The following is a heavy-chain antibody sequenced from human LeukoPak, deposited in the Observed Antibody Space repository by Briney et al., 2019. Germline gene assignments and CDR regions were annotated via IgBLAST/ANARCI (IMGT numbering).Heavy chain of an antibody. CDR3: ARPYDTSGYYNYYFDY. CDR2: ISAYNVNT. V-gene: IGHV1-18*01. J-gene: IGHJ4*02. Sequence: ASVKVSCKASGYNLISYGIIWVRQAPGQGLEWMGWISAYNVNTNYAQKFQGRVTMTTDTSTSTAYMELRSLKSDDTAVYFCARPYDTSGYYNYYFDYWGQGTLVTVPS. CDR1: GYNLISYG. D-gene: IGHD3-22*01.